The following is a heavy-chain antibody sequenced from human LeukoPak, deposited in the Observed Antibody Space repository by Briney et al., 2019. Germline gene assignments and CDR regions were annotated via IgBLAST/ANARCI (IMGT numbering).Heavy chain of an antibody. J-gene: IGHJ4*02. CDR3: ARHSSPGYSSSWYDY. D-gene: IGHD6-13*01. CDR1: GGSISSYY. Sequence: SETLSLTCTVSGGSISSYYWSWIRQPPGKGLEWIGYIYYSGSTNYNPSLKSRVTISVDTSKNQFSLKLSSVTAAVTAVYYCARHSSPGYSSSWYDYWGQGTLVTVSS. V-gene: IGHV4-59*08. CDR2: IYYSGST.